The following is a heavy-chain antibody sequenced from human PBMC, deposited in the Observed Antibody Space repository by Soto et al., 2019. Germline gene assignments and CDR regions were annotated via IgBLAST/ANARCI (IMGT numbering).Heavy chain of an antibody. J-gene: IGHJ4*02. CDR2: ISGSGGYT. V-gene: IGHV3-23*01. CDR1: GFTFTSYA. CDR3: AKRASEHSSGWTDY. Sequence: EVQLLESGGGLVPPGGSLRLSCAASGFTFTSYAMSWVRQAPGKGLEWVSAISGSGGYTYYADSVKGRFTISRDNSKNTLYLQMNSLRAEDTAVYYCAKRASEHSSGWTDYWGQGTLVTVSS. D-gene: IGHD6-19*01.